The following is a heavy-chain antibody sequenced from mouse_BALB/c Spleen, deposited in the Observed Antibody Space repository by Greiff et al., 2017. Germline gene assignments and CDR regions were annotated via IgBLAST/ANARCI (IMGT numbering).Heavy chain of an antibody. CDR2: ISSGGSYI. Sequence: VQLKESGGDLVKPGGSLKLSCAASGFTFSSYGMSWVRQTPDKRLEWVATISSGGSYIYYPDSVKGRFTISRDNAKNTLYLQMSSLKSEDTAMYYCARQLTNYAMDYWGQGTSVTVSS. V-gene: IGHV5-6*01. CDR1: GFTFSSYG. D-gene: IGHD4-1*01. CDR3: ARQLTNYAMDY. J-gene: IGHJ4*01.